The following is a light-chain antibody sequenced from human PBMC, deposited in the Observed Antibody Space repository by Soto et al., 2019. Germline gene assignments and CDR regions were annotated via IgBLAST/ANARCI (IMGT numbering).Light chain of an antibody. CDR2: AAS. V-gene: IGKV1-9*01. J-gene: IGKJ4*01. CDR1: QGVGNY. CDR3: QQRNTYPLP. Sequence: IQLTQSPSSLSGSVGDRVTITCRASQGVGNYFAWYQQKPGQAPKVLIYAASTLLTGVPSRFSGSGSGTDFTLTISSLQPEDVGTYYCQQRNTYPLPFGGGTKVEI.